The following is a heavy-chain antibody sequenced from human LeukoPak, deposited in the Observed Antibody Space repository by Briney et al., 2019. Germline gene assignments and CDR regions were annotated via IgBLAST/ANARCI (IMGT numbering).Heavy chain of an antibody. V-gene: IGHV3-64D*06. CDR2: ISSNGGST. J-gene: IGHJ3*02. D-gene: IGHD6-19*01. Sequence: GGSLRLSCSASGFTFSSYAMHWVRQAPGKGLEYVSAISSNGGSTYYADSVKGRFTTSRDNSKNTLYLQMSSLRAEDTAVYYCVKDLGVAGTVAFDIWGQGTMVTVSS. CDR1: GFTFSSYA. CDR3: VKDLGVAGTVAFDI.